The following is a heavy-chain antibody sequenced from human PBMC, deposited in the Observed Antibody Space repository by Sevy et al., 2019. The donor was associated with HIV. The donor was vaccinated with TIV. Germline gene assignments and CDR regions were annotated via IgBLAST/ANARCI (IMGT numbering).Heavy chain of an antibody. J-gene: IGHJ4*02. CDR3: ASRNGYSSSWYLDY. D-gene: IGHD6-13*01. V-gene: IGHV3-21*01. Sequence: GGSLRLSCAASGFTFSSYSMNWVRQAPGKGLEWVSSISSSSSYIYYADSEKGRFTISRDNAKNSLYLQMNSLRAEDTAVYYCASRNGYSSSWYLDYWGQGTLVTVSS. CDR2: ISSSSSYI. CDR1: GFTFSSYS.